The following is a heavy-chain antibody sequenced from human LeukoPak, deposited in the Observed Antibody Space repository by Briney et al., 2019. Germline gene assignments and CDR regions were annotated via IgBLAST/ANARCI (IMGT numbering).Heavy chain of an antibody. J-gene: IGHJ4*02. D-gene: IGHD3-16*01. V-gene: IGHV3-23*01. CDR3: AKVSVCFGCYFDY. Sequence: QSGGSLRLSCAASGFTVSSNSMNWVRQAPGKGLEWVSAISDGGGTTFYADSVKGRFAISRDNSKNTLFLQMNSLRAEDTAIYSCAKVSVCFGCYFDYWGQGALVTVSS. CDR2: ISDGGGTT. CDR1: GFTVSSNS.